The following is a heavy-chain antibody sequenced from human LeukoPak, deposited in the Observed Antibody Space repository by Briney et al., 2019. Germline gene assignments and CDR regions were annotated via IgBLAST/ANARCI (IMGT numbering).Heavy chain of an antibody. V-gene: IGHV4-59*01. J-gene: IGHJ5*02. D-gene: IGHD6-13*01. CDR1: GGXISSYY. CDR3: ARDLRSIAADWFDP. Sequence: SETLSLTCTVSGGXISSYYWSWIRQPPGKGLEWIGYIYYSGSTNYNPSLKSRVTISVDTSKNKLSLKLSSVTAADTAVYYCARDLRSIAADWFDPWGQGTLVTVSS. CDR2: IYYSGST.